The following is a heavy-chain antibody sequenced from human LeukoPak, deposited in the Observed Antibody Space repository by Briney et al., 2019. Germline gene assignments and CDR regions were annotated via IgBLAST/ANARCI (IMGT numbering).Heavy chain of an antibody. J-gene: IGHJ5*02. Sequence: GGSLRLSCVGSGFSFITYAMTWVRQAPGKGLEWVSGISDSGHRTDYADSVEGRFTISRDNSKNTLYLQMDSLRAEDTALYYCARGYYGSGSYAYNWFDPWGQGTLVTVSS. V-gene: IGHV3-23*01. D-gene: IGHD3-10*01. CDR3: ARGYYGSGSYAYNWFDP. CDR1: GFSFITYA. CDR2: ISDSGHRT.